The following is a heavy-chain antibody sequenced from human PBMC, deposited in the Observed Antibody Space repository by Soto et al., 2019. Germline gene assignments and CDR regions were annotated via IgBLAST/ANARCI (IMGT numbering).Heavy chain of an antibody. Sequence: ASVKVSCKASGGTFSSYAISWVRQAPGQGREWMGGIIPIFGTANYAQKFQGRVTITADESTSTAYMELSSLRSEDTAVYYCARVNYDILTGYFSSWGQGTLVTVSS. CDR2: IIPIFGTA. V-gene: IGHV1-69*13. D-gene: IGHD3-9*01. CDR1: GGTFSSYA. J-gene: IGHJ4*02. CDR3: ARVNYDILTGYFSS.